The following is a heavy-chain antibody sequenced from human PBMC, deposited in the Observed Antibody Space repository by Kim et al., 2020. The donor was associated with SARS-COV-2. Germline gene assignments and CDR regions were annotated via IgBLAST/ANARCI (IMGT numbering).Heavy chain of an antibody. J-gene: IGHJ4*02. CDR2: IDPSDSYT. V-gene: IGHV5-10-1*01. CDR1: GYSFTSYW. CDR3: ARQEINCSGGSCYSEFDY. Sequence: GESLKISCMGSGYSFTSYWISWVRQMPGKGLEWMGRIDPSDSYTNYSPSFQGHVTISADKSISTAYLQWSSLKASDTAMYYCARQEINCSGGSCYSEFDYWGQGTLVTVSS. D-gene: IGHD2-15*01.